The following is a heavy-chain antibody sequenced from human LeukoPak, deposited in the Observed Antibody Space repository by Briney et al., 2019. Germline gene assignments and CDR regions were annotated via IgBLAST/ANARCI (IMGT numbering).Heavy chain of an antibody. D-gene: IGHD6-13*01. J-gene: IGHJ6*02. Sequence: SETLSLTCTVSGGSISSYYWSWIQQPPGKGLEWIGYIYYSGSTNYNPSLKSRVTISVDTSKNQFSLKLSSVTAADTAVYYCARRGNLDYYYGMDVWGQGTTVTVSS. V-gene: IGHV4-59*08. CDR2: IYYSGST. CDR1: GGSISSYY. CDR3: ARRGNLDYYYGMDV.